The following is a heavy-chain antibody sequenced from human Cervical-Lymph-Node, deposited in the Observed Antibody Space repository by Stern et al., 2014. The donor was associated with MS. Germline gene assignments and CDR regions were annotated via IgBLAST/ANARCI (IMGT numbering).Heavy chain of an antibody. CDR1: GGSISSAEYY. CDR2: IHNSGTT. Sequence: QVQLQESGPGLVKPSQTLSLTCAVTGGSISSAEYYWRWIRQSPGQGLEWIGYIHNSGTTYYNPSLKSRVTISVDTSKNQFSLKLRSVTAADTAVYYCSRDADGYSLVFGYWGRGTLVTVSS. V-gene: IGHV4-30-4*01. CDR3: SRDADGYSLVFGY. J-gene: IGHJ4*02. D-gene: IGHD5-24*01.